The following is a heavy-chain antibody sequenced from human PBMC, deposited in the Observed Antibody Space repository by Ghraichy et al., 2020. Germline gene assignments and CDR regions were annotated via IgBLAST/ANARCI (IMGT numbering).Heavy chain of an antibody. CDR1: GGSISSSSYY. J-gene: IGHJ6*02. V-gene: IGHV4-39*01. CDR2: IYYSGST. D-gene: IGHD3-3*01. Sequence: SETLSLTCTVSGGSISSSSYYWGWIRQPPGKGLEWIGSIYYSGSTYYNPSLKSRVTISVDTSKNQFSLKLSSVTAADTAVYYCARHHRSASHYYYYYGMDVWGQGTTVTVSS. CDR3: ARHHRSASHYYYYYGMDV.